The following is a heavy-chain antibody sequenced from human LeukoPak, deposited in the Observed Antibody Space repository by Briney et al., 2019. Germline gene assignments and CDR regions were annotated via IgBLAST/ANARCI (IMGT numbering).Heavy chain of an antibody. J-gene: IGHJ4*02. D-gene: IGHD3-3*01. Sequence: SETLSLTCAVYGGSFSGYYWSWIRQPPGKGLEWIGEINHSGSTNYNPSLKSRVTISVDTSKNQFSLKLSSVTAADTAVYYCAGSSSITIFGVVIPFDYWGQGTLVTVSS. CDR3: AGSSSITIFGVVIPFDY. CDR1: GGSFSGYY. V-gene: IGHV4-34*01. CDR2: INHSGST.